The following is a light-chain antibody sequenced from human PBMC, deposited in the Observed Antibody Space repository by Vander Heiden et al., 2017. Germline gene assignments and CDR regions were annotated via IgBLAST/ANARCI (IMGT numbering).Light chain of an antibody. Sequence: IQMTQSPSSLSASVGDRVTITCQASQSISSYLNWYQQKPGKAPKLLIYAASSLQSGVPSRFSGSGSGTDFTLTISSLQPEDFATYYCQQSYSTPGFGPGTKVDIK. CDR1: QSISSY. V-gene: IGKV1-39*01. CDR3: QQSYSTPG. J-gene: IGKJ3*01. CDR2: AAS.